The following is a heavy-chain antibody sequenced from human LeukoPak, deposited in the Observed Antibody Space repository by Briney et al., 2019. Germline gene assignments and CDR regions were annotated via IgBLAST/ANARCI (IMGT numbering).Heavy chain of an antibody. J-gene: IGHJ4*02. CDR3: ARDVDIVATDFDY. Sequence: ASVKVSCKASRYTFTGYYMHWVRQAPGQGLEWMGRINPNSGGTNYAQKFQGRVTMTRDTSISTAYMELSRLRSDDAAVYYCARDVDIVATDFDYWGQGTLVTVST. CDR1: RYTFTGYY. CDR2: INPNSGGT. V-gene: IGHV1-2*06. D-gene: IGHD5-12*01.